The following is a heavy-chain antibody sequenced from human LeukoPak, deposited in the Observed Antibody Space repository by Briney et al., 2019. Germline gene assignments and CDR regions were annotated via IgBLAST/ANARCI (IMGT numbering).Heavy chain of an antibody. CDR2: INPNSGGT. Sequence: ASVKVSCKSSGYTFTGYYMHWVRQAPGQGREWMGWINPNSGGTNYAQKFQGRVTMTRDTSISTAYMELSRPRSDDTAVYYCARDLELWLVQGYWFDPWGQGTLVTVSS. V-gene: IGHV1-2*02. D-gene: IGHD6-19*01. CDR3: ARDLELWLVQGYWFDP. J-gene: IGHJ5*02. CDR1: GYTFTGYY.